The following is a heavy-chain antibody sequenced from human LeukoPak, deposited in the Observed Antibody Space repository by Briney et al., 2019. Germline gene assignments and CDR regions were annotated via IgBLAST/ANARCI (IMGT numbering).Heavy chain of an antibody. J-gene: IGHJ6*02. CDR1: GFTFSSYW. CDR3: SRVLYSSGWVFGGYCAMDV. V-gene: IGHV3-7*01. CDR2: IKEDGSEK. D-gene: IGHD6-19*01. Sequence: GGSLRLSCAASGFTFSSYWMSWVRQAPGKGLEWVANIKEDGSEKYYVDSVKGRLTISRDNAKKSLYLQMNSLRAEDTAVYYCSRVLYSSGWVFGGYCAMDVWGQGTTVTVSS.